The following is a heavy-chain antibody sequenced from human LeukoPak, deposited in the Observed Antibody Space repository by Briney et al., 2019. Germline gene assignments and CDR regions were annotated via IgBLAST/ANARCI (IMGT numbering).Heavy chain of an antibody. D-gene: IGHD6-19*01. CDR1: GFTFSSFA. V-gene: IGHV3-21*01. CDR3: ARVSAHAGIAVAASDY. Sequence: TGGSLRLSCAASGFTFSSFAMSWVRQAPGKGLEWVSSISTSSSYIYYADSVKGRFTISRDNAKNSLYLQMNSLRAEDTAVYYCARVSAHAGIAVAASDYWGQGTLVTVSS. CDR2: ISTSSSYI. J-gene: IGHJ4*02.